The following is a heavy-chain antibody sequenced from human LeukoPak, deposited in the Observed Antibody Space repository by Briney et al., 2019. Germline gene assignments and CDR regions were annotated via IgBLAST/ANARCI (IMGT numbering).Heavy chain of an antibody. J-gene: IGHJ4*02. Sequence: PGGSLRLSCAASGFTFSSYGMHWVRQAPGKGLEWVAVIWFDGSYKYYADSVKGRFTISRDNSKNTLYLQMSSLRAEDTAVYYCATKGDWNWGQGTLVTVSS. V-gene: IGHV3-33*01. CDR3: ATKGDWN. CDR1: GFTFSSYG. D-gene: IGHD3/OR15-3a*01. CDR2: IWFDGSYK.